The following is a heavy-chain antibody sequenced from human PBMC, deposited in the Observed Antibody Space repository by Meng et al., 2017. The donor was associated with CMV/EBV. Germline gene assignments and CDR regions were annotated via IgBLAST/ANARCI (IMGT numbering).Heavy chain of an antibody. CDR3: ARDRYYDFWSGYYSDYYYGMDV. J-gene: IGHJ6*02. Sequence: GGSLRLSCTASGFTFSDYWMHWVRQTPGKGLLWVSRIKGDGSHTIYGDSVKGRFTISRDNAKNSLYLQMNSLRAEDTAVYYCARDRYYDFWSGYYSDYYYGMDVWGQGTTVTVSS. CDR1: GFTFSDYW. CDR2: IKGDGSHT. V-gene: IGHV3-74*01. D-gene: IGHD3-3*01.